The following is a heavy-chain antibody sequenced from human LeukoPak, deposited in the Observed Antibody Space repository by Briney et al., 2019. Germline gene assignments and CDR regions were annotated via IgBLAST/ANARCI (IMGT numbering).Heavy chain of an antibody. CDR2: FDPEDGET. V-gene: IGHV1-24*01. CDR1: GYTLTELS. CDR3: ATVTDSSGYLSHFDY. J-gene: IGHJ4*02. Sequence: ASVKVSCKVSGYTLTELSMHWVRQAPGKGLEWMGGFDPEDGETIYAQKFQGRVTMTEDTSTDTAYMELSSLRSEDTAVYYCATVTDSSGYLSHFDYWGQGTLVTVSS. D-gene: IGHD3-22*01.